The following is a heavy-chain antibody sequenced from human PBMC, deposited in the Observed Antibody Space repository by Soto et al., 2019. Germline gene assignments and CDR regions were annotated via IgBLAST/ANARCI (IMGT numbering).Heavy chain of an antibody. CDR3: AKGDNLGPKTGYAFDP. CDR2: TYYRSRFFS. Sequence: LSETLSLTFAISGYRCSSYIAAWKLIRQSPSGFLEWLGRTYYRSRFFSDYAVSVKSRIIINPDTSKNQFSLQLNSVTPEDTAVYYCAKGDNLGPKTGYAFDPWGQGILVTVSS. CDR1: GYRCSSYIAA. J-gene: IGHJ5*02. D-gene: IGHD5-18*01. V-gene: IGHV6-1*01.